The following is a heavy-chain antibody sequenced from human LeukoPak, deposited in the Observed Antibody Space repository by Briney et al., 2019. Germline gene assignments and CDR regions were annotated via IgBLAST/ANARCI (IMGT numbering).Heavy chain of an antibody. D-gene: IGHD6-19*01. CDR1: GFTFNTYW. CDR2: ISADGTTT. Sequence: GGSLRLSCVASGFTFNTYWIHWVRQGPGKGLVWVSLISADGTTTTYADSVQGRSTVSRDNAKNTLYLQMNSLRAEDAAVYCCARGLAGAYRIMDVWGQGTTVTVS. J-gene: IGHJ6*02. CDR3: ARGLAGAYRIMDV. V-gene: IGHV3-74*01.